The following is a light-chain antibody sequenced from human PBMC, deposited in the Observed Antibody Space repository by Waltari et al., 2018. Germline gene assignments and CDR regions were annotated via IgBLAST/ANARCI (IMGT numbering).Light chain of an antibody. Sequence: ETVMTQSPATLSVSPGERATLSCRASQSVSSNLACYQQKPGQAPRLLIYGASTRATGIPARFSGSGSGTEFTLTISSLQSEDFAVYYCQQYNNWPRTFGQGTKVEIK. V-gene: IGKV3-15*01. CDR3: QQYNNWPRT. CDR2: GAS. J-gene: IGKJ1*01. CDR1: QSVSSN.